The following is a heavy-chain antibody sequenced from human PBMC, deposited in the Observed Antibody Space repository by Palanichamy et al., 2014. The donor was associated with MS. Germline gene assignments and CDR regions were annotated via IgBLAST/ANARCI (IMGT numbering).Heavy chain of an antibody. J-gene: IGHJ4*02. V-gene: IGHV3-73*02. CDR1: GFIFSDAA. CDR3: SNSGLGY. D-gene: IGHD6-19*01. Sequence: EVQLVESGRGLVQPGGSLKLSCVASGFIFSDAAMHWVRQSSGKGLEWVGRIRSKGLSYTTTYAASVKGRFTISRDDSKKTAYLQMNSLKTEDTAVYYCSNSGLGYWGQGTLVTVSS. CDR2: IRSKGLSYTT.